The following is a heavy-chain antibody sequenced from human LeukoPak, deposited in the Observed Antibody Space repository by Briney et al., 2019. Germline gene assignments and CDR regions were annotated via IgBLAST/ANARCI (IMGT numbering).Heavy chain of an antibody. V-gene: IGHV4-39*01. Sequence: SETLSLTCTVSGGSISSSSYYWGWLRQPPGQGLEWIGSIYYSGSTYYNPSLKSRVTISVDTSKNQFSLKLSSVTAADTAVYYCARRGIAAAADDYWGQGTLVTVSS. D-gene: IGHD6-13*01. CDR2: IYYSGST. J-gene: IGHJ4*02. CDR1: GGSISSSSYY. CDR3: ARRGIAAAADDY.